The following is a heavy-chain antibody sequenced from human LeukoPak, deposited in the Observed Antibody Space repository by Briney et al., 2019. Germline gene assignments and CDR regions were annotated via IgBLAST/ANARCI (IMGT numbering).Heavy chain of an antibody. CDR3: ARHYDSSGQGRAYYFDY. CDR2: IYYRGST. D-gene: IGHD3-22*01. J-gene: IGHJ4*02. Sequence: PSETLSLTCTVSGGSISSSSYYWGWIRQPPGKGLEWIGNIYYRGSTYYNPSLKSRVTISVDTSKNQFSLKLSSVTAADTAVYYCARHYDSSGQGRAYYFDYWGQGTLVTVSS. CDR1: GGSISSSSYY. V-gene: IGHV4-39*01.